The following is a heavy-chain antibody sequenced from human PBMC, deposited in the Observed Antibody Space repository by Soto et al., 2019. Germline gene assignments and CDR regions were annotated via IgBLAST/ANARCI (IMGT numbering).Heavy chain of an antibody. J-gene: IGHJ6*02. D-gene: IGHD3-10*01. Sequence: SETLSLTCTFTGDSFSCISTHYCSWIRKPPGKGLEWLGYISYMGDTSYKPSLKSRLFISVDTSKNQVSLNLASVTAADTAVYYCTTQGFGFSHGLVDVWGQGTTVT. CDR1: GDSFSCISTHY. V-gene: IGHV4-59*08. CDR2: ISYMGDT. CDR3: TTQGFGFSHGLVDV.